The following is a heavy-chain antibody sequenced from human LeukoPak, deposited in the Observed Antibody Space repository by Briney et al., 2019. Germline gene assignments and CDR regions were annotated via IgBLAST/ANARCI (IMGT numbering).Heavy chain of an antibody. Sequence: GGSLRLSCVASGNYWMHWVRQAPGKGLVWVSHINSDGSWTSYADSVKGRFTISKDNAKNTVYLQMNSLRAEDTAVYYCVSFYETYWGRGTLVAVSS. D-gene: IGHD2/OR15-2a*01. V-gene: IGHV3-74*01. CDR3: VSFYETY. CDR2: INSDGSWT. CDR1: GNYW. J-gene: IGHJ4*02.